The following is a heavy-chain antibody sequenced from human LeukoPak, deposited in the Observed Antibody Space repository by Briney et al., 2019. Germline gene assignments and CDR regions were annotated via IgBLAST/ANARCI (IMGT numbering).Heavy chain of an antibody. CDR1: GGSISSYY. V-gene: IGHV4-4*07. D-gene: IGHD6-13*01. CDR2: IYTSGST. CDR3: ARYLGGLAAAGSYYYYYMDV. Sequence: SETLSLTCTVSGGSISSYYWSWIRQPAGKGLEWIARIYTSGSTNYNPSLKSRVTMSVDTSKNQFSLKLSSVTAADTAVYYCARYLGGLAAAGSYYYYYMDVWGKGTTVTVSS. J-gene: IGHJ6*03.